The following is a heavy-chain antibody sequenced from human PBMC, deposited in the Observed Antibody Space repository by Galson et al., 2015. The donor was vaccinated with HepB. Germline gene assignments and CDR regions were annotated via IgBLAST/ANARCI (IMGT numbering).Heavy chain of an antibody. CDR2: ISTTSRII. CDR3: ARSGAHVPGTLEYYFGMDV. CDR1: GFTFSNFS. J-gene: IGHJ6*02. D-gene: IGHD6-13*01. V-gene: IGHV3-48*01. Sequence: SLRLSGAASGFTFSNFSMNWVRQAPGEGLDWVSYISTTSRIIYYADSMKGRFTISRDDAMNSLYLQRHSLRAEDTGVYYCARSGAHVPGTLEYYFGMDVWGQGTTVTVSS.